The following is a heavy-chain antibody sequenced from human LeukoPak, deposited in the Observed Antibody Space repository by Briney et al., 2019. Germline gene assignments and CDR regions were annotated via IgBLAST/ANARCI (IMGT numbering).Heavy chain of an antibody. CDR3: ARDQGYRYGYGDFDY. V-gene: IGHV1-69*01. CDR2: IIPIFGTA. J-gene: IGHJ4*01. CDR1: GGTFRSYA. D-gene: IGHD5-18*01. Sequence: SVTVSCKASGGTFRSYAIRWVRQAPGQGREWMGGIIPIFGTANYAQKFQGRVTITADESTSTAYMELSSLRSEDTAVYYCARDQGYRYGYGDFDYWGQGTLVTVSS.